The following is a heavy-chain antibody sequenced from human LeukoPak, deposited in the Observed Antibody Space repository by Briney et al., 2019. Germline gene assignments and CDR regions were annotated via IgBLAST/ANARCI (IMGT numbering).Heavy chain of an antibody. J-gene: IGHJ4*02. CDR1: GFTFSSYG. D-gene: IGHD6-19*01. Sequence: GRSLRLSCAASGFTFSSYGMHWVRQAPGKGLEWVAVIWYDGSNKYYADSVKGRFTISRDNSKNTLYLQMNSLRAEDTAVYYCAKGPRQVAVDVHVGYYFDYWGQGTLVTVSS. CDR2: IWYDGSNK. CDR3: AKGPRQVAVDVHVGYYFDY. V-gene: IGHV3-33*06.